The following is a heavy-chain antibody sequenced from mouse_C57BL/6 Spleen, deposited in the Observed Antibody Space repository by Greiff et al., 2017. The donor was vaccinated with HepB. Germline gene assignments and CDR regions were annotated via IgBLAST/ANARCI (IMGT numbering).Heavy chain of an antibody. CDR2: ISSVSSTI. J-gene: IGHJ2*01. V-gene: IGHV5-17*01. CDR3: ARDYGSPY. CDR1: GFTFSDYG. D-gene: IGHD1-1*01. Sequence: EVMLVESGGGLVKPGGSLKLSCAASGFTFSDYGMHWVRQAPETGLEWVAYISSVSSTIYYADTVKGRFTISRDNAKNTLFLQMTSLRSEDTAMYYCARDYGSPYWGQGTTLTVSS.